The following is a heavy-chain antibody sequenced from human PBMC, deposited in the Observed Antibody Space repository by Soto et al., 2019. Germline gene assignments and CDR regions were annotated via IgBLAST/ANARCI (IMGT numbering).Heavy chain of an antibody. Sequence: SETLSLTCTVSGGSISSGGYYWSWIRQHPGKGLEWIGYIYYSGSTYYNPSLKSRVTISVDTSKNQFSLKLSSVTAADTAVYYCARGISPDILTGYPWDYYMDVWGKGTTVTVSS. D-gene: IGHD3-9*01. J-gene: IGHJ6*03. CDR2: IYYSGST. CDR1: GGSISSGGYY. V-gene: IGHV4-31*03. CDR3: ARGISPDILTGYPWDYYMDV.